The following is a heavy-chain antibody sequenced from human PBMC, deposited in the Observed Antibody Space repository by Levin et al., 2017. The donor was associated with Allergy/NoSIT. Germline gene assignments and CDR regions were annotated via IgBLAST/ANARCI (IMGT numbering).Heavy chain of an antibody. V-gene: IGHV3-7*01. J-gene: IGHJ6*02. D-gene: IGHD3-22*01. CDR1: GFTFTSFY. CDR2: IKQGGSEK. Sequence: GASVKVSCEASGFTFTSFYMSWVRQAPGKGLEWVANIKQGGSEKYYVDSVKGRFTISRDNAKNSLYLQMNSLRAEATAVYYCAREEGWGYYYGMDVWGQGTTVTVSS. CDR3: AREEGWGYYYGMDV.